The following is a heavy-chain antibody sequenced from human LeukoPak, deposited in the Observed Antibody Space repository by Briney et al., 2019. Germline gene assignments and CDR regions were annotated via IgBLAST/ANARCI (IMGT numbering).Heavy chain of an antibody. Sequence: ASVRVSCKASGDTFTSYAMHWVRQAPGQRLEWMGWINAGNGNTKYSRKFQGRVTITRDTSASTAYMELSSLRSEDTAVYYCARDWGTYCSSTSCYQHHYGDYHLRWFDPWGQGTLVTVSS. D-gene: IGHD2-2*01. CDR1: GDTFTSYA. CDR3: ARDWGTYCSSTSCYQHHYGDYHLRWFDP. CDR2: INAGNGNT. V-gene: IGHV1-3*01. J-gene: IGHJ5*02.